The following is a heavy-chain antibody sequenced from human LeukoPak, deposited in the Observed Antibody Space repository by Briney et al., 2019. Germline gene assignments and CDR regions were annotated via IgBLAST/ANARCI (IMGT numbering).Heavy chain of an antibody. CDR1: GFAFSNYW. Sequence: GGSLRLSCAASGFAFSNYWMTWVRQAPGKGLEWVANIKPDGSDKYYVDSVKGRFTISRDNSKNTLYLQMNSLRAEDTAVYYCANLGYSSSWYGGQAFDIWGQGTMVTVSS. CDR3: ANLGYSSSWYGGQAFDI. D-gene: IGHD6-13*01. CDR2: IKPDGSDK. J-gene: IGHJ3*02. V-gene: IGHV3-7*03.